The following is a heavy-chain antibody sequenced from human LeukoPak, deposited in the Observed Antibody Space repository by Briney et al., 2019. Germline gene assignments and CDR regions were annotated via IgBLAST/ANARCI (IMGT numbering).Heavy chain of an antibody. D-gene: IGHD3-10*01. CDR3: ARDRVWGYYGSGSLFDY. CDR1: GYTFTGYY. V-gene: IGHV1-2*02. Sequence: ASVKVSCKASGYTFTGYYMHWMRQAPGQGLEWMGWINPNSGGTNYAQKFQGRDTMTRDTSISTAYMELSRLRSDDTAVYYCARDRVWGYYGSGSLFDYWGQGTLVTVSS. J-gene: IGHJ4*02. CDR2: INPNSGGT.